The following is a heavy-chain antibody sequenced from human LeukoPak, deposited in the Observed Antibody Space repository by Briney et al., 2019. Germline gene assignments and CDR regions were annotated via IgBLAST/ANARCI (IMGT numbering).Heavy chain of an antibody. CDR3: ARDLGYCSSTSCYKLEPLGY. J-gene: IGHJ4*02. V-gene: IGHV4-61*02. CDR1: GGSISSGSYY. Sequence: SQTLSLTCTVSGGSISSGSYYWSWIRQPAGKGLEWIGRIYTSGSTNYNPSLKSRVTISVDTSKNQFSLKLSSVTAADTAVYYCARDLGYCSSTSCYKLEPLGYWGQGTLVSVSS. CDR2: IYTSGST. D-gene: IGHD2-2*02.